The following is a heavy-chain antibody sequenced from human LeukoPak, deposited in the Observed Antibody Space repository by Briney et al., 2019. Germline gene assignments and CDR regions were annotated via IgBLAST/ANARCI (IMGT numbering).Heavy chain of an antibody. D-gene: IGHD3-22*01. CDR1: GGSISSGGYY. CDR2: IYYSGST. J-gene: IGHJ4*02. CDR3: ARVGYDSSGYYLGFDY. V-gene: IGHV4-31*03. Sequence: TLSLTCTVSGGSISSGGYYWSWIRQHPGKGLEWIGYIYYSGSTYYNPSLKSRVTISVDTSKNQFSLKLSSVTAADTAVYYCARVGYDSSGYYLGFDYWGQGTLVTVSS.